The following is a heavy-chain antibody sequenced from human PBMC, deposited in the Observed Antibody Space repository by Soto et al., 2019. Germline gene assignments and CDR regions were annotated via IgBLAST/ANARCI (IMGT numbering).Heavy chain of an antibody. V-gene: IGHV1-69*13. CDR3: ASRAYSYDLFDY. J-gene: IGHJ4*02. CDR1: GGTFSSYA. D-gene: IGHD5-18*01. Sequence: SVKVSCKASGGTFSSYASSWVRQAPGQGLEWMGGIIPIFGTANYAQKFQGRVTITADESTSTAYMELSSLRSEETAVYYCASRAYSYDLFDYWGQGTLVTVSS. CDR2: IIPIFGTA.